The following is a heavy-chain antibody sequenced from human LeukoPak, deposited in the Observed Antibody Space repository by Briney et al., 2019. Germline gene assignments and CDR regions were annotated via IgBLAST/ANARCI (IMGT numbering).Heavy chain of an antibody. Sequence: PGGSLRLSCAASGFTFSSYNMKWVRQAPGKGLEWVSSISSRSSYIFYADSVKGRFTISRDNAEKSLYLQMNSLRAEDTAVYYCASGVNDFDDWGQGTLVTVSS. CDR2: ISSRSSYI. CDR1: GFTFSSYN. CDR3: ASGVNDFDD. D-gene: IGHD3-3*01. V-gene: IGHV3-21*01. J-gene: IGHJ4*02.